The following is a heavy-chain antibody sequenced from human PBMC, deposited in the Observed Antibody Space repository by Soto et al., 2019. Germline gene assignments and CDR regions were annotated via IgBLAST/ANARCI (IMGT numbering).Heavy chain of an antibody. CDR1: GFTFDDYA. Sequence: GGSLRLSCAASGFTFDDYAMHWVRQAPGKGLEWVSGISWNSGSIGYADSVKGRFTISRDNAKNSLYLQMNSLRAEDTALYYCAKGAYDDYDDHFDYWGQGTLVTVSS. J-gene: IGHJ4*02. CDR2: ISWNSGSI. CDR3: AKGAYDDYDDHFDY. D-gene: IGHD4-17*01. V-gene: IGHV3-9*01.